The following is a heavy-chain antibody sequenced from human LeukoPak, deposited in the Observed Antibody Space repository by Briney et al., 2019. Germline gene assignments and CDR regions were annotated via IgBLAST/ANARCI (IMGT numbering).Heavy chain of an antibody. CDR1: GFTFSGDY. CDR2: VKQDGSEQ. Sequence: GSLRLSCAASGFTFSGDYIAGGPEAPGKGRWRGANVKQDGSEQYYVDSVKGRFTISTDNAKNSLYLQMSSLRAEDTAVYYCARRATSNHYYDSSGDHDAFDIWGQGTMVTVSS. J-gene: IGHJ3*02. CDR3: ARRATSNHYYDSSGDHDAFDI. D-gene: IGHD3-22*01. V-gene: IGHV3-7*05.